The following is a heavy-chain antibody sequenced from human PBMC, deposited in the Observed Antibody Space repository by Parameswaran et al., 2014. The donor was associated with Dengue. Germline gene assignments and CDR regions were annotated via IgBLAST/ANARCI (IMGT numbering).Heavy chain of an antibody. J-gene: IGHJ6*02. D-gene: IGHD6-13*01. Sequence: VRQAPGKGLEWVGFIRSKAYGGTTEYAASVKGRFTISRDDSKSIAYLQMNSLKTEDTAVYYCTRCGDSSSCIGTYYYYGMDVWGQGTTVTVSS. V-gene: IGHV3-49*02. CDR2: IRSKAYGGTT. CDR3: TRCGDSSSCIGTYYYYGMDV.